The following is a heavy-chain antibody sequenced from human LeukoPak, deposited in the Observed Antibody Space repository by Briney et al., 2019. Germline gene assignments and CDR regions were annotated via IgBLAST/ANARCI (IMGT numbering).Heavy chain of an antibody. V-gene: IGHV3-20*04. D-gene: IGHD4-11*01. CDR2: INWNGGGT. J-gene: IGHJ4*02. CDR3: ARGSIATTPFDY. CDR1: GFIFDDYG. Sequence: GGSMRLSCVASGFIFDDYGMNWVRQAPGKGLEWVSGINWNGGGTGYVDSVTGRFTISRDNAKNSLYLQMNSLRAEDTALYYCARGSIATTPFDYWGQGTLVTVSS.